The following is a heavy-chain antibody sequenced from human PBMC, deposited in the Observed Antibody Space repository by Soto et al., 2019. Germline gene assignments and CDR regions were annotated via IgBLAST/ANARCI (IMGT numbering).Heavy chain of an antibody. CDR3: AREKPGDFWSGWNPSGMDV. Sequence: SLRLSCAASGFTFSSYDMHWVRQATGKGLEWVSAIGTAGDPYYPGSVKGRFTISRENAKNSLYLQMNSLRAGDTAVYYCAREKPGDFWSGWNPSGMDVWGQGTTVTVSS. CDR2: IGTAGDP. CDR1: GFTFSSYD. J-gene: IGHJ6*02. D-gene: IGHD3-3*01. V-gene: IGHV3-13*05.